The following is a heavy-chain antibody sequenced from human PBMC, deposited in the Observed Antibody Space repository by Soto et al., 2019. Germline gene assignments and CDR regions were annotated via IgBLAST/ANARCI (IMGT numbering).Heavy chain of an antibody. CDR3: TRNLGWGWFDP. J-gene: IGHJ5*02. CDR1: GFTFSSYW. CDR2: IKEDGSEK. Sequence: EVQLVDSGGGLVQPGGSLRLSCAASGFTFSSYWMSWVRKAPGKGLECVASIKEDGSEKYYVDSVKGRFTISRDDAKNSLYLQMTSLRVEDTAVYYCTRNLGWGWFDPWGQGTLVTVSS. V-gene: IGHV3-7*05. D-gene: IGHD6-19*01.